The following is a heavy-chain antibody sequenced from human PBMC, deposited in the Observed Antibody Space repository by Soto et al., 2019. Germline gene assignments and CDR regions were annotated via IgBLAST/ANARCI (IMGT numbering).Heavy chain of an antibody. CDR3: ARVYCSSTSCYAWDYYYYYGMDV. CDR1: GYTFTGYA. Sequence: GASVKVSCKASGYTFTGYAMHWVRQAPGQRLEWMGWINAGNGNTKYPQKFQGRVTITRDTSASTAYMELSSLRSEDTAVYYCARVYCSSTSCYAWDYYYYYGMDVWGQGTTVTVSS. D-gene: IGHD2-2*01. J-gene: IGHJ6*02. CDR2: INAGNGNT. V-gene: IGHV1-3*01.